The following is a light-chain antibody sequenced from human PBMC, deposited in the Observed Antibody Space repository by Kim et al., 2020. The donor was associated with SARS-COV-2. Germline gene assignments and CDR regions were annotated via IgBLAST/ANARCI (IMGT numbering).Light chain of an antibody. J-gene: IGLJ3*02. Sequence: QSSLTQPRSLSGSPGQSVTISCTGTSSNVGGYNYVSWYQLHPGKAPKLMIYAVTERPSGVPDRFSGSKSGNTAFLTISGLQAEDEADYYCSSYAGSSSLLFGGGTKVTVL. CDR2: AVT. CDR1: SSNVGGYNY. V-gene: IGLV2-11*01. CDR3: SSYAGSSSLL.